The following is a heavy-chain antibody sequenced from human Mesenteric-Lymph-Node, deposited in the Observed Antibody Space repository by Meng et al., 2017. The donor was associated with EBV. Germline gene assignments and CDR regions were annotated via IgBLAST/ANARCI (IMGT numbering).Heavy chain of an antibody. CDR1: GYMFTDYY. V-gene: IGHV1-69-2*01. CDR2: VDPEDGET. D-gene: IGHD6-25*01. Sequence: EVQLVQSGDEVKKPGSAVKISCKVSGYMFTDYYIHWVQQAPGKGLEWMGLVDPEDGETIYAEKFQGRVTMTADTSTDSPYVELRSLRSEDTAVYYCVTTPRAALNYFDYWGQGTLVTVSS. CDR3: VTTPRAALNYFDY. J-gene: IGHJ4*02.